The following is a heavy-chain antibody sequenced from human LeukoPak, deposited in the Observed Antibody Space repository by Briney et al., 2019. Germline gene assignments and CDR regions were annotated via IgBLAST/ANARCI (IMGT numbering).Heavy chain of an antibody. CDR1: GFTFSSYA. CDR2: ISGSGGST. V-gene: IGHV3-23*01. D-gene: IGHD5-24*01. CDR3: AKDLPLMGLFDY. J-gene: IGHJ4*02. Sequence: PGASLRLSCAASGFTFSSYAMSWVRQAPGKGLEWVSAISGSGGSTYYADSVKGRLTISRDNSKNTLYLQMNSLRAEDTAVYYCAKDLPLMGLFDYWGQGTLVTVSS.